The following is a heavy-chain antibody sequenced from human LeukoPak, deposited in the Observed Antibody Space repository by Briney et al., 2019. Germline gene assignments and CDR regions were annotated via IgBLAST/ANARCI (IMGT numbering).Heavy chain of an antibody. CDR2: ISYDGSNK. Sequence: PGGSLRLSCAASGFTFSSYAMSWVRQAPGKGLEWVAVISYDGSNKYYADSVKGRFTISRDNSKNTLYLQMNSLRAEDTAVYYCARTVSNYYYYYYGMDVWGQGTTVTVSS. D-gene: IGHD1-14*01. V-gene: IGHV3-30-3*01. CDR3: ARTVSNYYYYYYGMDV. J-gene: IGHJ6*02. CDR1: GFTFSSYA.